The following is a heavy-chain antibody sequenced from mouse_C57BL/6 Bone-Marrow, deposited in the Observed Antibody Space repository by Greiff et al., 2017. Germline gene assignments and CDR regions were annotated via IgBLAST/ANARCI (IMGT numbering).Heavy chain of an antibody. D-gene: IGHD1-1*01. J-gene: IGHJ3*01. V-gene: IGHV5-9*01. CDR1: GFTFSSST. Sequence: EVMLVESGGGLVQPGGSLTLSCAASGFTFSSSTMSWVRLTPEMRLAWVATFSGGGGHTYYPDCVKGRFPISRDNAKNPLYMQMSSLMSEDTALYYWARHRRYYSSSPWFAYWGQGTLVTVSA. CDR2: FSGGGGHT. CDR3: ARHRRYYSSSPWFAY.